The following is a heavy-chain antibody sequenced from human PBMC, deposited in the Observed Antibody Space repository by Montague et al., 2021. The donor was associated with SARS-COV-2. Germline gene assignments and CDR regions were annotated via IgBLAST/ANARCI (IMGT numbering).Heavy chain of an antibody. CDR2: IYYSGST. J-gene: IGHJ2*01. Sequence: TLSLTCTVSGGSISSGGYYWSWIRQHPGKGLEWIGYIYYSGSTYYNPSLKSRVTIPIDTSKNQFSLKLSSVTAADTAVYYCARVSNGLKWDFDLWGRGTMVTVSS. D-gene: IGHD1-26*01. V-gene: IGHV4-31*03. CDR1: GGSISSGGYY. CDR3: ARVSNGLKWDFDL.